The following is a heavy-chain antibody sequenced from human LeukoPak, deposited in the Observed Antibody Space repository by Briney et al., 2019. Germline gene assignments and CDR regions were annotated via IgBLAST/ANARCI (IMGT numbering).Heavy chain of an antibody. CDR2: IRYDGNNK. J-gene: IGHJ4*02. CDR3: VKDNPLDY. V-gene: IGHV3-30*02. Sequence: GGSLRLSCGASGFTFSNYGMLWVRQAPGQGLEWVAFIRYDGNNKLYADSMKGRLTISRDNSKNTLYLHINSLRAEDTAVYYCVKDNPLDYWGQGTLVIVSS. D-gene: IGHD1-14*01. CDR1: GFTFSNYG.